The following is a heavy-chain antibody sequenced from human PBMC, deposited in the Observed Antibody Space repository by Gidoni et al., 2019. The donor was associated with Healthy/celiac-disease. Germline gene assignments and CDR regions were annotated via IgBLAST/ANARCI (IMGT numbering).Heavy chain of an antibody. CDR3: ARGGEENYDSSGPPDAFDI. D-gene: IGHD3-22*01. Sequence: QVQLVQSGAEVKKPGASVKVSCTASGYTFTGYYMHWVRQAPGQGLEWMGWINPNSGGTNYAQKFQGWVTMTRDTSISTAYMELSRLRSDDTAVYFCARGGEENYDSSGPPDAFDIWGQGTMVTVSS. V-gene: IGHV1-2*04. J-gene: IGHJ3*02. CDR1: GYTFTGYY. CDR2: INPNSGGT.